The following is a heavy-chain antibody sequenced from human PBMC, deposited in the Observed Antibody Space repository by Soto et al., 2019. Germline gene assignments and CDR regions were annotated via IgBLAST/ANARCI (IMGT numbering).Heavy chain of an antibody. J-gene: IGHJ6*02. V-gene: IGHV1-2*02. D-gene: IGHD5-12*01. Sequence: QVQLVQSGAEVKKPGASVKVSCKASGYTFTGYYMDWVRQAPGQGLEWMGWINPNSGGTNYAQKFQGRVTMTRDTSISTAYMELSRLRSDDTAVYYCARDLVDEGDYYYYGMDVWGQGTTVTVSS. CDR1: GYTFTGYY. CDR3: ARDLVDEGDYYYYGMDV. CDR2: INPNSGGT.